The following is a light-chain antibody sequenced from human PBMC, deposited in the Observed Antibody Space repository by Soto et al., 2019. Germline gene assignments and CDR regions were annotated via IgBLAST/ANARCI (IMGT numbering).Light chain of an antibody. CDR2: GVS. V-gene: IGKV3-20*01. CDR1: QTGSNSY. Sequence: IVLTQSPGTPSLSPGERATLSCRASQTGSNSYLAWYQQKSGQAPRLLIYGVSTRATGIPDRFSGSGSGTEFALTISRLEPEDFAVYICQHYVYPQWTFGPGTKVEIK. CDR3: QHYVYPQWT. J-gene: IGKJ1*01.